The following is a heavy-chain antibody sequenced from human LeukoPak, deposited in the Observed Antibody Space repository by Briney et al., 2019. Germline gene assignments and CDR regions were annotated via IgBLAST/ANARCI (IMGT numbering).Heavy chain of an antibody. J-gene: IGHJ4*02. CDR2: VCTSGGST. V-gene: IGHV3-23*01. CDR1: VLTFSRYA. CDR3: AKQAYDSPRTDFDY. D-gene: IGHD3-22*01. Sequence: GGSLRLSCAASVLTFSRYAMSWVRHAPGKGLEWVSGVCTSGGSTYYADSVKGRFTISRDNSKNTLHLQMNSLRAEDTAIYYCAKQAYDSPRTDFDYWGQGTLVTVSS.